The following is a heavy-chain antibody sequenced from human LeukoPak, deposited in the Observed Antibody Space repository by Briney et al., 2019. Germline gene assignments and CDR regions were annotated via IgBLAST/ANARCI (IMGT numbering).Heavy chain of an antibody. J-gene: IGHJ4*02. Sequence: SQTLSLTCTVSGVSISSGGYYWSWIRQPPGKGLEWIVYIYYSGRTYYNPSLKSRVTISVDTSKNQFSLKLSSVTAADTAVYYCARGQIMTTVVTGVLEDYWGQGTLVTVSS. D-gene: IGHD4-23*01. CDR2: IYYSGRT. V-gene: IGHV4-31*03. CDR3: ARGQIMTTVVTGVLEDY. CDR1: GVSISSGGYY.